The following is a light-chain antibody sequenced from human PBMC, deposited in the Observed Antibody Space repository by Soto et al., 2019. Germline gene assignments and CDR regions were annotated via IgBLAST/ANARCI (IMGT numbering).Light chain of an antibody. CDR1: ESLSTY. CDR3: QSYNDWPFS. V-gene: IGKV3-15*01. J-gene: IGKJ2*01. CDR2: GAS. Sequence: EIVMTQSPVALSVSPGERVTLSCRASESLSTYLAWYQHKPGQAPRLLIYGASTKATGIPARFSGSGSATDFTLTISSLQSEDFAVYYCQSYNDWPFSFGQGTKVEIK.